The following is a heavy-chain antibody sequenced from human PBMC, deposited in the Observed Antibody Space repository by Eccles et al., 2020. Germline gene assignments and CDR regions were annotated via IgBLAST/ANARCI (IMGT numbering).Heavy chain of an antibody. Sequence: KGRFTISRDNSKNTLYLQMNSLRAEDTAVYYCARKVPGSSASSDVWGKGT. J-gene: IGHJ6*03. CDR3: ARKVPGSSASSDV. D-gene: IGHD1-26*01. V-gene: IGHV3-30*07.